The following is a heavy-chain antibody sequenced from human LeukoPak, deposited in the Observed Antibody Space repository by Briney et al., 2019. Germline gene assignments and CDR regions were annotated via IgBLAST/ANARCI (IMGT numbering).Heavy chain of an antibody. Sequence: ASVKVSCKASAYTFTDYYIHWVRQAPGQGLEWMGWINPHSGGTNYAQKFQGKVTMTRNTSISTAYMELTRLTSDDTALYFCARGAGGYSYGFDHWGLGALVTVSS. V-gene: IGHV1-2*02. CDR1: AYTFTDYY. D-gene: IGHD5-18*01. J-gene: IGHJ4*02. CDR2: INPHSGGT. CDR3: ARGAGGYSYGFDH.